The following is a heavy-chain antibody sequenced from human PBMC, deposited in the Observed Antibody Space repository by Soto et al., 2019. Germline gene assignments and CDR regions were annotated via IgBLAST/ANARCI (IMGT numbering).Heavy chain of an antibody. CDR3: ARGFYSSSLFWVYMDV. CDR2: MNPNSGNT. CDR1: GYTFTSYD. Sequence: ASVKVSCKASGYTFTSYDINRVRQATGQGLEWMGWMNPNSGNTGYAQKFQGRVTMTRNTSISSAYMELSSLRSEDTAVYYCARGFYSSSLFWVYMDVWGKGTTVTVSS. J-gene: IGHJ6*03. D-gene: IGHD6-6*01. V-gene: IGHV1-8*01.